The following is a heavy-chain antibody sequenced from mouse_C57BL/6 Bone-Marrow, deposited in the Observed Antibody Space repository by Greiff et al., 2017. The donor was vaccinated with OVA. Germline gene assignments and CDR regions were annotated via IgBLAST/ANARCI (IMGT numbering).Heavy chain of an antibody. D-gene: IGHD1-1*01. CDR2: IDPETGGT. CDR1: GYTFTDYE. J-gene: IGHJ2*01. CDR3: TQYYYGKGY. Sequence: QVQLQQSGAELVRPGASVTLSCKASGYTFTDYEMHWVKQTPVHGLEWIGAIDPETGGTAYNQKFKGKAILTADKSSSTAYMELRSLTSEDSAVYYCTQYYYGKGYWGQGTTLTVSS. V-gene: IGHV1-15*01.